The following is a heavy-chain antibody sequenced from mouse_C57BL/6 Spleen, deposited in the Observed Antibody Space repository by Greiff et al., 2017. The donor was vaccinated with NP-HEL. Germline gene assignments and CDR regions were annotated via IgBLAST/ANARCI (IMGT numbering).Heavy chain of an antibody. J-gene: IGHJ2*01. CDR1: GYTFTDYY. V-gene: IGHV1-26*01. CDR3: AREGDYDGGDYFDY. Sequence: EVQLQQSGPELVKPGASVKISCKASGYTFTDYYMNWVKQSHGKSLEWIGDINPNNGGTSYNQKFKGKATLTVDKSSSTAYMELRSLTSEDSAVYYCAREGDYDGGDYFDYWGQGTTLTVSS. D-gene: IGHD2-4*01. CDR2: INPNNGGT.